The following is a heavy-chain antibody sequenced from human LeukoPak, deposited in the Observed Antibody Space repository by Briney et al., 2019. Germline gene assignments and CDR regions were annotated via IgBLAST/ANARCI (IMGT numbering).Heavy chain of an antibody. CDR2: IYTSGST. CDR3: ARGGSSWYSDWFDP. Sequence: PSQTLSLTCTVSRGSISSGSYYWSWIRQPAGKGLEWIGRIYTSGSTNYNPSLKSRVTISVDTSKNQFSLKLSSVTAADTAVYYCARGGSSWYSDWFDPWGQGTLVTVSS. D-gene: IGHD6-13*01. CDR1: RGSISSGSYY. V-gene: IGHV4-61*02. J-gene: IGHJ5*02.